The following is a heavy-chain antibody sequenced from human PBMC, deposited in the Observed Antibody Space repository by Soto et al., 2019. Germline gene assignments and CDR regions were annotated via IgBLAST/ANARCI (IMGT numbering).Heavy chain of an antibody. D-gene: IGHD1-1*01. CDR2: ISPVLGMV. CDR3: ASDGLGTTRRYVDS. V-gene: IGHV1-69*02. J-gene: IGHJ4*02. Sequence: QVQLVQSGAEVKKPGSSVKVSCKASGGTFTSYSITWVRQAPGQGLEWMGRISPVLGMVNYAQTFQGRVTIPADKSTSTAYMELSSLRSEDTAVYYCASDGLGTTRRYVDSWGQGTLVTVSS. CDR1: GGTFTSYS.